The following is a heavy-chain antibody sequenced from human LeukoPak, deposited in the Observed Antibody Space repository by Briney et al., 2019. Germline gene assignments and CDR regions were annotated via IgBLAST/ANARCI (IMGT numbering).Heavy chain of an antibody. D-gene: IGHD7-27*01. CDR3: ARDLGLTLGSYYDYYGMDV. V-gene: IGHV1-2*02. CDR1: GYTFTGYY. CDR2: INPNSGGT. Sequence: GASVKVSCKASGYTFTGYYMHWVRQAPGHGLEWMGWINPNSGGTYYAQKFQGRVTMTRDTSISTAYMELSRLRSDDTAVYYCARDLGLTLGSYYDYYGMDVWGQGTTVTVSS. J-gene: IGHJ6*02.